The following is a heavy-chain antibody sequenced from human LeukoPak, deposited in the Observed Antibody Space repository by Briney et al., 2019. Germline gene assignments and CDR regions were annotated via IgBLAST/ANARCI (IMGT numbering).Heavy chain of an antibody. CDR2: ISSSSSYI. V-gene: IGHV3-21*01. D-gene: IGHD7-27*01. Sequence: PGGSLRLSCAASRFTFTNYSMNWVHQAPGKGLEWVSSISSSSSYIYYADSLKGRFTISRDNTKNSLFLQMNSLRAEDTAMYYCARTGERDAFDIWGQGTMVTVSS. CDR1: RFTFTNYS. J-gene: IGHJ3*02. CDR3: ARTGERDAFDI.